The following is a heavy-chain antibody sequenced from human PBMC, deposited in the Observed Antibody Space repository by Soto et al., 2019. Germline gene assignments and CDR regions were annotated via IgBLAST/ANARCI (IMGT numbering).Heavy chain of an antibody. CDR3: ATLYSRYEYWFDP. CDR1: GGTFSSYA. V-gene: IGHV1-69*01. D-gene: IGHD3-9*01. J-gene: IGHJ5*02. CDR2: IIPIFGTA. Sequence: QVQLVQSGAEVKKPGSSVKVSCKASGGTFSSYAISWVRQAPGQGLEWMGGIIPIFGTAHYAQKFQGRVTITADESTSTADRELSSLRSEDTAVYYCATLYSRYEYWFDPWGQGTLVTVSS.